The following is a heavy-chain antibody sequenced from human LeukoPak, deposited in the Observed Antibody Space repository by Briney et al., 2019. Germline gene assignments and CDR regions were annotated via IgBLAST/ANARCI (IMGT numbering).Heavy chain of an antibody. CDR2: IYHSGTT. Sequence: MSSETLSLTCTASGGSVTSYYRNWIRQPPGKGLEWIGYIYHSGTTNYNPSLKSRVTISVDTSKNQFSLKLSSVTAADTAVYYCARNSGWYFDLWGRGTLVTVSS. CDR1: GGSVTSYY. J-gene: IGHJ2*01. CDR3: ARNSGWYFDL. V-gene: IGHV4-59*02. D-gene: IGHD1-7*01.